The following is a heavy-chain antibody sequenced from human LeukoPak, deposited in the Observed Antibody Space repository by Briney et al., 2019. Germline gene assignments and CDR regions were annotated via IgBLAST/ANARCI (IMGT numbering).Heavy chain of an antibody. Sequence: GGSLRLSCAASGFTFSSYSMNWVRQAPGKGLEWVAVIWYDGSNKYYADSVKGRFTISRDNSKNTLYLQMNSLRAEDTAVYYCAKDYWTLEWPRIGWFDPWGQGTLVTVSS. J-gene: IGHJ5*02. CDR2: IWYDGSNK. V-gene: IGHV3-33*06. CDR1: GFTFSSYS. D-gene: IGHD3-3*01. CDR3: AKDYWTLEWPRIGWFDP.